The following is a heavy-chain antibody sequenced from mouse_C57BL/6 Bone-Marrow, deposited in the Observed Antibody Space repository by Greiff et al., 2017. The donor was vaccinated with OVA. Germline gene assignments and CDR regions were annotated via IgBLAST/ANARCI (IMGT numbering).Heavy chain of an antibody. V-gene: IGHV1-7*01. CDR1: GYTFTSYW. Sequence: VQLQQPGAELAKPGASVKLSCKASGYTFTSYWMHWVKQRPGQGLEWIGNINPSSGYTKYNQKFKDKATLTVDKSSSTAYMQLSSLTYEDSAVYYGASRIYYYGSGEAMDYWGQGTSVTVSS. CDR2: INPSSGYT. J-gene: IGHJ4*01. CDR3: ASRIYYYGSGEAMDY. D-gene: IGHD1-1*01.